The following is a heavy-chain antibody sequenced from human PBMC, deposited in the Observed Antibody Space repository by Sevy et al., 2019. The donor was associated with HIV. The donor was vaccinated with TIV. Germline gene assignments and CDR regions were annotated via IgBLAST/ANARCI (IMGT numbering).Heavy chain of an antibody. CDR3: AREGSGGVDY. Sequence: GGSLRLSCAASGFSFSNYWMSWVRQAPGKGLEWVANIKQDGSKREYVDSVKGRLTISRDNGKNSMYLQMDSLRAEDTAVYYCAREGSGGVDYWGQGTLVTVSS. V-gene: IGHV3-7*01. CDR1: GFSFSNYW. D-gene: IGHD2-15*01. CDR2: IKQDGSKR. J-gene: IGHJ4*02.